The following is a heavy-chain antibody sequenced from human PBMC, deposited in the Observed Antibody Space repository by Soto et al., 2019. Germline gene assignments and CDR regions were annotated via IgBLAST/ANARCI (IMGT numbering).Heavy chain of an antibody. CDR2: IWYDRSHK. V-gene: IGHV3-33*01. J-gene: IGHJ4*02. D-gene: IGHD1-26*01. CDR1: GFTFSTYG. CDR3: ARAVGPFDY. Sequence: QVQLVESGGGVVQPGRSLRLSCAASGFTFSTYGMHWVRQAPGTGLEWVAVIWYDRSHKDYADSVKGRFTISRDNSRNTLYLQMNSLRVEDTGFYYCARAVGPFDYWGQGTLVAVSS.